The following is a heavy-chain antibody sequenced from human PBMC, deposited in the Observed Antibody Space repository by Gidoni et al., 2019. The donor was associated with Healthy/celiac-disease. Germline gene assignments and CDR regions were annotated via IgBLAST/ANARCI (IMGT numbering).Heavy chain of an antibody. Sequence: VPLPESGPVLVTPSQPLSLTSTFSVGSISSGDYSWSWIRQPPGKGLEWIGYISYSGSTYYNQSLKRRVTRSVDTAKNQFALKLSSVTAADTAGYYWDRDRIAAAANNWVDPWGQGTLVTVSS. CDR2: ISYSGST. CDR1: VGSISSGDYS. CDR3: DRDRIAAAANNWVDP. J-gene: IGHJ5*02. D-gene: IGHD6-13*01. V-gene: IGHV4-30-4*01.